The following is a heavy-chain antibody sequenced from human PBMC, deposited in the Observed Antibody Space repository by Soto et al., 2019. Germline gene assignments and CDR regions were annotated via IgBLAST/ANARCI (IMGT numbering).Heavy chain of an antibody. CDR3: AREGDSSGYYLDY. D-gene: IGHD3-22*01. V-gene: IGHV3-21*01. CDR2: ISSSSSYI. Sequence: EVQLVESGGGLVKPGGSLRLSCAASGFTFSSYSMNWVRQAPGKGLEWVSSISSSSSYIYYADSVKGRFTISRDNAKNSLYLQMNSLRAEDTAVYYCAREGDSSGYYLDYWGQGTLVTVSS. CDR1: GFTFSSYS. J-gene: IGHJ4*02.